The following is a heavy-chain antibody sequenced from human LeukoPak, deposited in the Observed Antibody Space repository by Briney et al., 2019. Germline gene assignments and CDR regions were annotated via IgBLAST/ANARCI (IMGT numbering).Heavy chain of an antibody. D-gene: IGHD3-10*01. V-gene: IGHV4-39*01. CDR3: ARQDLAGRQFDY. J-gene: IGHJ4*02. CDR2: IFYSGIT. CDR1: GASINSGSYY. Sequence: SETLSLTCTVSGASINSGSYYWGWIRQPPGKGLEWIGSIFYSGITYYSPSLKSRVTISVDTSKNQFSLKMTSVTAADTAVYYCARQDLAGRQFDYWGQGTLVTVSS.